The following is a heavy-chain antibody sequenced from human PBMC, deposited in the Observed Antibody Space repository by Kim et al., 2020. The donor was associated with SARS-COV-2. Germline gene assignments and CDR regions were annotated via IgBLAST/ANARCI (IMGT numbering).Heavy chain of an antibody. CDR2: IFPSDSET. Sequence: GESLKISCKASGYSFASYWIVWVRQMPGRGLEWMGVIFPSDSETRYSPSFQGQVTISADKYINTAYLQWTSLKAADTAIYYCARPSGYDLGGVTGDFGYWGQGTLVTVSS. D-gene: IGHD5-12*01. V-gene: IGHV5-51*01. CDR3: ARPSGYDLGGVTGDFGY. CDR1: GYSFASYW. J-gene: IGHJ4*02.